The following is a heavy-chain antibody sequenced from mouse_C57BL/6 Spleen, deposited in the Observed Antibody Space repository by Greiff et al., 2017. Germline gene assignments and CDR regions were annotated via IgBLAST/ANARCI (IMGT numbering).Heavy chain of an antibody. D-gene: IGHD1-1*01. CDR3: TTPYYGSTHWYFDV. V-gene: IGHV14-4*01. CDR2: IDPENGDT. J-gene: IGHJ1*03. Sequence: VQLQQSGAELVRPGASVKLSCTASGFNIKDDYMHWVKQRPEQGLEWIGWIDPENGDTEYASKFQGKATITADTTSNTAYLQLSSQTSEDTAVYYWTTPYYGSTHWYFDVWGTGTTVTVSS. CDR1: GFNIKDDY.